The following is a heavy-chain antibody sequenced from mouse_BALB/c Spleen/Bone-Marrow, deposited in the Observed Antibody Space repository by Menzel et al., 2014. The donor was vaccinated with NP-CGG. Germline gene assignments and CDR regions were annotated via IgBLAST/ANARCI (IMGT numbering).Heavy chain of an antibody. CDR1: GYTFTSYW. Sequence: VQLQQSGAELVKPGAPVKLSCKASGYTFTSYWLNWVQQRPGRGLEWIGRIDPSDSETHYNQKFKDKATLTVDKSSSTAYIQLSSLTSEDSAVYYCARALGDGYYYAMDYWGQGTSVTGSS. V-gene: IGHV1-69*02. CDR2: IDPSDSET. J-gene: IGHJ4*01. CDR3: ARALGDGYYYAMDY. D-gene: IGHD2-3*01.